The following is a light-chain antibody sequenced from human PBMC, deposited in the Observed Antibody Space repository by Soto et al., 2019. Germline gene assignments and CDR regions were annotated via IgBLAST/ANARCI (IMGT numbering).Light chain of an antibody. CDR3: CSYAGSSSAYV. CDR2: EVS. J-gene: IGLJ1*01. Sequence: QSVLTQPASVSGSPGQSITISFTGTSSDVGSYNFVSWYQQHPGKAPKLLIYEVSKRPSGVSDRFSGSKSGNTASLTISGLQAEDEADYHCCSYAGSSSAYVFGTGTKVTVL. CDR1: SSDVGSYNF. V-gene: IGLV2-23*02.